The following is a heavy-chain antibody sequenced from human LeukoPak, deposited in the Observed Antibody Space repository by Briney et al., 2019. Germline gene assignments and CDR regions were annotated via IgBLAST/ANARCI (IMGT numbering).Heavy chain of an antibody. CDR3: ARAVDPHGPEDY. V-gene: IGHV4-34*01. Sequence: MPSQTLSLTCAVYGGSFSGYYWSWIRQPPGKGLEWIGEINHSGSTNYNPSLKSRVTISVDTSKNQFSLKLSSVTAADTAVYYCARAVDPHGPEDYWGQGTLVTVSS. J-gene: IGHJ4*02. CDR1: GGSFSGYY. D-gene: IGHD4-23*01. CDR2: INHSGST.